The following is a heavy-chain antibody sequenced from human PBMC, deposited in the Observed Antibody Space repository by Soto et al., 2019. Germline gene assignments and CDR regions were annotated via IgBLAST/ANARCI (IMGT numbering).Heavy chain of an antibody. Sequence: QVQLQESGPGLLRPSETLSLTCAVSGASVGSRAHHWSWIRQTPGKGLEWIAYVHYSGDTKSNPPLQSRLTISQDRSRNLNSLWLSSVTAADTAISYCVPEYYQTDDYHNIDGGQGTLVTVS. V-gene: IGHV4-61*08. CDR1: GASVGSRAHH. CDR2: VHYSGDT. D-gene: IGHD3-16*01. CDR3: VPEYYQTDDYHNID. J-gene: IGHJ4*02.